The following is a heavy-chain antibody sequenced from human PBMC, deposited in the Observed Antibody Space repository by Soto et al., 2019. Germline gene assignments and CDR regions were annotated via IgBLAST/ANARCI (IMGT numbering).Heavy chain of an antibody. J-gene: IGHJ5*02. CDR1: GFTFSRTG. D-gene: IGHD4-4*01. CDR3: ATDFGTTTIVRVSGGMYH. V-gene: IGHV3-33*03. Sequence: PGGSLRLSCGASGFTFSRTGMHWVRQTPGKGLEWVAVIWYDGSEQHYADSVKGRFTISRDNSRNTVYLQMSSLRDEDTAVYYCATDFGTTTIVRVSGGMYHWGQGALVTVSS. CDR2: IWYDGSEQ.